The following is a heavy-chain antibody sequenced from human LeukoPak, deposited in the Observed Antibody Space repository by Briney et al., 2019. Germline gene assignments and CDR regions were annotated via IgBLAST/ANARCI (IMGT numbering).Heavy chain of an antibody. CDR3: ARRGPGHRNDY. V-gene: IGHV4-34*01. D-gene: IGHD1-14*01. CDR1: GGSFSGYY. Sequence: PSETLSLTCAVYGGSFSGYYWSWIRQPPGKGLEWIGEINHSGSTNYNPSLKSRVTISVDTSKNQLSLKLSSVTAADTAVYYCARRGPGHRNDYWGQGTLVTVSS. J-gene: IGHJ4*02. CDR2: INHSGST.